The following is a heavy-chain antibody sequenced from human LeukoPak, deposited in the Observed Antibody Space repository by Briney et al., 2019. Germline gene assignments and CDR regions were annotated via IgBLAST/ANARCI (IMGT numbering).Heavy chain of an antibody. D-gene: IGHD4-17*01. V-gene: IGHV3-7*01. Sequence: GGSLRLSCAASGFTFSSYAMSWVRQAPGKGLEWVANIKQDGSEKYYVDSVKGRFTISRDNAKNSLYLQMNSLRAEDTAVYYCAREGDYGDYLLDYWGQGTLVTVSS. J-gene: IGHJ4*02. CDR3: AREGDYGDYLLDY. CDR1: GFTFSSYA. CDR2: IKQDGSEK.